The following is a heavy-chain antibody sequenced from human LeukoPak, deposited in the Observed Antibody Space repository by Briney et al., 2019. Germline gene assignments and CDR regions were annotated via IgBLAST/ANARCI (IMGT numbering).Heavy chain of an antibody. CDR1: GYTFTSYG. V-gene: IGHV1-18*04. Sequence: ASVKVSCTASGYTFTSYGISWVRQAPGQGLEWIGWISAYNGNTNYAQKLQGRVTMTTDTSTSTAYMELRSLRSDDTAVYYCAREAPYYYGSGSYYNPLTYWGQGTLVTVSS. CDR3: AREAPYYYGSGSYYNPLTY. D-gene: IGHD3-10*01. CDR2: ISAYNGNT. J-gene: IGHJ4*02.